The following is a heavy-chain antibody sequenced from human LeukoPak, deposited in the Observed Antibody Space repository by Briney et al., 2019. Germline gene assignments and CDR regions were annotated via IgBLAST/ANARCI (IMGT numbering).Heavy chain of an antibody. Sequence: GESQKICWKGSGYTFSSYWIGLVRQMPGEGLGWVGIIYPGDSDTRYSTSFQSQVTISADKSISTAYLQWSSLKASATAMYYCARLWEWLDCNYYYYYYTDVCGKGTTVTVSS. V-gene: IGHV5-51*01. CDR3: ARLWEWLDCNYYYYYYTDV. CDR2: IYPGDSDT. CDR1: GYTFSSYW. J-gene: IGHJ6*03. D-gene: IGHD3-3*01.